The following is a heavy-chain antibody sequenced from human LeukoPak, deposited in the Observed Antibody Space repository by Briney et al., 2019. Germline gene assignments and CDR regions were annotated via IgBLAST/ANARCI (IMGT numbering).Heavy chain of an antibody. CDR1: GFTFSSYG. D-gene: IGHD4-17*01. V-gene: IGHV3-23*01. J-gene: IGHJ4*02. Sequence: GGSLRLSCAASGFTFSSYGMSWVRQAPGKGLEWVSAISGSGGSTYYADSVKGRFTISRDNSKNTLYLQMNSLRAEDTAVYYCAKATVYGDWNPTNWGQGTLVTVSS. CDR3: AKATVYGDWNPTN. CDR2: ISGSGGST.